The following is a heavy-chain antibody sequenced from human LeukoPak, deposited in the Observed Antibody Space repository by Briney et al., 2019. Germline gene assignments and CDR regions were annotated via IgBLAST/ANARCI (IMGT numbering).Heavy chain of an antibody. V-gene: IGHV4-34*01. Sequence: SETLSLTCAVYGGSFSGYYWSWIRQPPGKGLEWIGEINHSGSTNYNPSLKSRVTISVDTSKNQFPLKLSSVTAADTAVYYCARGGAKRMTTVTTGLGYWGQGTLVTVSS. CDR3: ARGGAKRMTTVTTGLGY. D-gene: IGHD4-17*01. CDR1: GGSFSGYY. J-gene: IGHJ4*02. CDR2: INHSGST.